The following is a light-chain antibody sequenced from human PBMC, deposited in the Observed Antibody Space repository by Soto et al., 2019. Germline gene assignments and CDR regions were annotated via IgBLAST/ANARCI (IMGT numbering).Light chain of an antibody. CDR1: SSDVGRYNF. J-gene: IGLJ1*01. Sequence: QSVLAQPASVSGCPGQSITISCTGTSSDVGRYNFVSWFQQHPGKAPKLLIYDVRYWPSGVSDRFSGSKSGNTASLTISGLQTDDEADYYCSSFTTSNTVVFGSGTKLTVL. CDR3: SSFTTSNTVV. V-gene: IGLV2-14*01. CDR2: DVR.